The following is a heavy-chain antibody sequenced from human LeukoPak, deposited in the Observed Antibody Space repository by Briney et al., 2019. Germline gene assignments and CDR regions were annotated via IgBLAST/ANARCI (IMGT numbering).Heavy chain of an antibody. CDR3: ARGYYPDY. V-gene: IGHV3-48*02. J-gene: IGHJ4*02. CDR1: GYSFTSYW. Sequence: GESLKISCKGSGYSFTSYWIGWVRQAPGKGLEWVSYISSSSSTIYYADSVKGRFTISRDNAKNSLYLQMNSLRDEDTAVYYCARGYYPDYWGQGTLVTVSS. CDR2: ISSSSSTI. D-gene: IGHD3-22*01.